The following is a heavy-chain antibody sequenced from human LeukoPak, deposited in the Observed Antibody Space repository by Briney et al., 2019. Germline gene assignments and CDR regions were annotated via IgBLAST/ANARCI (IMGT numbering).Heavy chain of an antibody. CDR3: ATVGFESSDWSPEDY. CDR2: IHYSGST. D-gene: IGHD6-19*01. V-gene: IGHV4-59*01. CDR1: GGSIYSYY. J-gene: IGHJ4*02. Sequence: SSETLSLTCTVSGGSIYSYYWSWIRQPPGKGLEWIAYIHYSGSTNYNLSLKSRVTISVDTSRNQFSLKLSSVTAADTAVYYCATVGFESSDWSPEDYWGQGTLVTVSS.